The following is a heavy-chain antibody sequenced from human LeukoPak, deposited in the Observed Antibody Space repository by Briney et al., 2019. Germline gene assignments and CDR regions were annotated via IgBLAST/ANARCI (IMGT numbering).Heavy chain of an antibody. Sequence: GRSLTLSCVAAGFTFDDYAMHWVRQAPGKGLEWVSGISNNREGIGYADSVKGRLSVSRDNAKNSLYLQMNSLRSEDTALYYCAKGAAAGIRGYFDYWGQGIPVTVSS. J-gene: IGHJ4*02. CDR1: GFTFDDYA. CDR2: ISNNREGI. CDR3: AKGAAAGIRGYFDY. V-gene: IGHV3-9*01. D-gene: IGHD6-25*01.